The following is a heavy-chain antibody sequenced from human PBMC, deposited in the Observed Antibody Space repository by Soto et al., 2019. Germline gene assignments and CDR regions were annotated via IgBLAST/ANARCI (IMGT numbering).Heavy chain of an antibody. CDR1: GDSISGSTYY. CDR3: ARGPSTITVFRGVRPIYH. J-gene: IGHJ5*02. Sequence: SETLSLTCTVSGDSISGSTYYWSWIRQHPGKGLEWIGYIYYSGTTYYNPSLKSRLSMSMDTSKNQFSLNLTSLTTADTAVYYCARGPSTITVFRGVRPIYHWGLGALVTVSS. V-gene: IGHV4-31*03. CDR2: IYYSGTT. D-gene: IGHD3-10*01.